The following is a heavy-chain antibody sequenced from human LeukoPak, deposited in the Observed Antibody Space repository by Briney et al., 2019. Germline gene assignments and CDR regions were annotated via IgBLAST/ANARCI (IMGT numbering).Heavy chain of an antibody. CDR1: GFTFSSYS. Sequence: GGSLRLSCAASGFTFSSYSMNWVRQAPGKGLEWVSSISGSSSYIYYADSVKGRFTISRDNAKNSLYLQMNSLRAEDTAVYYCASGSGPIDYWGQGTLVTVSS. CDR3: ASGSGPIDY. V-gene: IGHV3-21*01. J-gene: IGHJ4*02. CDR2: ISGSSSYI. D-gene: IGHD2-15*01.